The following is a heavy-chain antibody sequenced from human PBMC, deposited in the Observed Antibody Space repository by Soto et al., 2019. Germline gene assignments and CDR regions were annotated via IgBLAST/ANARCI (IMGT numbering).Heavy chain of an antibody. CDR3: AKDHKRGGYSYGSPDY. V-gene: IGHV3-30*18. D-gene: IGHD5-18*01. CDR2: ISYDGSSK. CDR1: GFTFSSYG. J-gene: IGHJ4*02. Sequence: PGGSLRLSCAASGFTFSSYGMHWVRQAPGKGLEWVAVISYDGSSKYYADSVKGRFTISRDNSKNTLYLQMNSLRAEDTAVYYCAKDHKRGGYSYGSPDYWGQGTLVTVSS.